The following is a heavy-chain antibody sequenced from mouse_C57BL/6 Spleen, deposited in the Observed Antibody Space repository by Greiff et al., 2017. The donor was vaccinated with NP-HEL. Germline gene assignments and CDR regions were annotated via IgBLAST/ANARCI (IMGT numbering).Heavy chain of an antibody. D-gene: IGHD2-1*01. CDR2: ISGGGGNT. CDR1: GFTFSSYT. V-gene: IGHV5-9*01. CDR3: AELIYYANYFDY. Sequence: EVQGVESGGGLVKPGGSLKLSCAASGFTFSSYTMSWVRQTPGKRLEWVATISGGGGNTYYPDSVKGRFTISRDKAKNTLYLRMNSLRSEDTALYYCAELIYYANYFDYWGQGTTLTVSS. J-gene: IGHJ2*01.